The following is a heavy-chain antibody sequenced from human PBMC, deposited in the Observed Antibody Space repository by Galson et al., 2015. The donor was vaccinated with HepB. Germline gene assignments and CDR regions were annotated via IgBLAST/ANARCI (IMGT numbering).Heavy chain of an antibody. J-gene: IGHJ6*02. CDR3: ARGASSGWPSYYYYGMDV. Sequence: ETLSLTCTVSGGSISSSSCYWGWIRQPPGKGLEWIGSIYYSGSTYYNPSLKSRVTISVDTSKNQFSLKLSSVTAADTAVYYCARGASSGWPSYYYYGMDVWGQGTTVTVSS. CDR2: IYYSGST. CDR1: GGSISSSSCY. V-gene: IGHV4-39*02. D-gene: IGHD6-19*01.